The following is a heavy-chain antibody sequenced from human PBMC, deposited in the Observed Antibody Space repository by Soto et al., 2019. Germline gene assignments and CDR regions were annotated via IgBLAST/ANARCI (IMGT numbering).Heavy chain of an antibody. CDR3: ARASRNYYYGPRMDV. Sequence: SETLSLTCTVSGGSISSYYWSWIRQPAGKGLEWIGRIYTSGSTNYNPSLKCRVTMSVDTSKNQFSLKLSSVTAADTAVYYCARASRNYYYGPRMDVWGQGTTVTVSS. CDR1: GGSISSYY. J-gene: IGHJ6*02. D-gene: IGHD3-10*01. V-gene: IGHV4-4*07. CDR2: IYTSGST.